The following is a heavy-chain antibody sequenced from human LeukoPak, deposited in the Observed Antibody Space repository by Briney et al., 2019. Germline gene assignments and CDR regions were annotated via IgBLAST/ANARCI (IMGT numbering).Heavy chain of an antibody. V-gene: IGHV4-61*02. J-gene: IGHJ4*02. CDR1: GGSISSGSYY. Sequence: SETLSLTCTVSGGSISSGSYYWSWIRQPAGKGLEWIGRIETSGFINYNPSLKSRVTISVDRPKNQFSLKLSSVTAADTAVYYCARESTGIAAAGSLTHDYWGQGTLVTVSS. D-gene: IGHD6-13*01. CDR2: IETSGFI. CDR3: ARESTGIAAAGSLTHDY.